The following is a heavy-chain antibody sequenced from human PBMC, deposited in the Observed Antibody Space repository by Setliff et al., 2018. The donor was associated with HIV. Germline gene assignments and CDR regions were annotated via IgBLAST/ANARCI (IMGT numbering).Heavy chain of an antibody. V-gene: IGHV4-34*01. Sequence: PSETLSLTCAVSSGSSANYFWTWICQSPERGLEWIGEINRSEGTTYIPYLKSRLTISLDTSKNQISMKLTSVTAADTAVYYCARMVRGLRLRGYHYPADVVGKGTTVTVSS. CDR2: INRSEGT. D-gene: IGHD3-10*01. J-gene: IGHJ6*04. CDR3: ARMVRGLRLRGYHYPADV. CDR1: SGSSANYF.